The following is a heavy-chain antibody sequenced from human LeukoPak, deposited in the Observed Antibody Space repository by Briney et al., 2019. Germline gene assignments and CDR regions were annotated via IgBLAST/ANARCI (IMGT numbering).Heavy chain of an antibody. CDR3: ARDYYDSSGYSDYFDY. CDR2: INPNSGGT. Sequence: ASVKVSCKASGYTFTGYYMHWVRQAPGQGLEWMGRINPNSGGTNYAQKFQGRVTMTRDTSISTAYMELSRLRSDDTAAYYCARDYYDSSGYSDYFDYWGQGTLVTVSS. J-gene: IGHJ4*02. V-gene: IGHV1-2*06. D-gene: IGHD3-22*01. CDR1: GYTFTGYY.